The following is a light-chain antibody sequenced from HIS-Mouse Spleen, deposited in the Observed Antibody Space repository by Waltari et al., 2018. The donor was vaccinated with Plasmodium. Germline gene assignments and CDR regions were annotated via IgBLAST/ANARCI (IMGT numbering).Light chain of an antibody. CDR1: QSISSW. Sequence: DIQMTQSPSTLSASVGDRVTITCRASQSISSWLAWYQQKPGKAPKLLFYKASNLESGVPSRFSGSGSGTEFTRTISSLQPDDFATYYCQQYNSYSYTFGQGTKLEIK. CDR2: KAS. CDR3: QQYNSYSYT. J-gene: IGKJ2*01. V-gene: IGKV1-5*03.